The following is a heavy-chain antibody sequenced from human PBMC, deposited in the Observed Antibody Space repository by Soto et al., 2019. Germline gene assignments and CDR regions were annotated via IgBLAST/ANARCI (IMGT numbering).Heavy chain of an antibody. CDR3: ARRERYYGSPGWFDP. Sequence: SETLSLTCIVSGGSITSYYWGWIRQPPGKGLEWIGTVYYNENTYYNPSLKSRVTITVDTAKNQFSLNLRSVTAADTAMYFCARRERYYGSPGWFDPWGPGTLVTVSS. CDR2: VYYNENT. D-gene: IGHD3-10*01. CDR1: GGSITSYY. J-gene: IGHJ5*02. V-gene: IGHV4-39*01.